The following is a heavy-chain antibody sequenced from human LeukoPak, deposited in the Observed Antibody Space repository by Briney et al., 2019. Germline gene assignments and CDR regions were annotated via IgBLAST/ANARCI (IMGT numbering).Heavy chain of an antibody. Sequence: SETLSLTCAVYGGSFSGYYWSWIRQPPGKGLEWIGEISHSGSTNYNPSLKSRVTISVDTSKNQFSLKLSSVTAADTAVYYCAREGPYYYDSSGYSHFDYWGQGTLVTVSS. J-gene: IGHJ4*02. CDR1: GGSFSGYY. V-gene: IGHV4-34*01. CDR3: AREGPYYYDSSGYSHFDY. CDR2: ISHSGST. D-gene: IGHD3-22*01.